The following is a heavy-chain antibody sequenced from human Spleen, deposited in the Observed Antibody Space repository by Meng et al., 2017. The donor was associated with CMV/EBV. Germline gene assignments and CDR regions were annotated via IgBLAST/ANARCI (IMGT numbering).Heavy chain of an antibody. CDR1: RFSLNSRAMA. CDR3: AHSRAGFGELFDY. D-gene: IGHD3-10*01. Sequence: FSRFSLNSRAMAVGRIRQPPGMAPEWLGLIYENDEKSYSPCLKSRIAITKDTARIRVVLAMTNLTPVDSGTYYCAHSRAGFGELFDYWGQGSLVTVSS. CDR2: IYENDEK. J-gene: IGHJ4*02. V-gene: IGHV2-5*01.